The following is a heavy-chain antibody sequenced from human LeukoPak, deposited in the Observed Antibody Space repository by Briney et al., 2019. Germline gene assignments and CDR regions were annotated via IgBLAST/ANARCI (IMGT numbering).Heavy chain of an antibody. CDR1: GYTFTSYY. CDR3: AREIAVAGTYYYYYGMDV. V-gene: IGHV1-2*02. J-gene: IGHJ6*02. Sequence: GASVKVSCKASGYTFTSYYMHWVRQAPGQGLEWMGWINPNSGGTNYAQKFQGRVTMTRDTSISTAYMELSRLRSDDTAVYYCAREIAVAGTYYYYYGMDVWGQGTTVTVSS. D-gene: IGHD6-19*01. CDR2: INPNSGGT.